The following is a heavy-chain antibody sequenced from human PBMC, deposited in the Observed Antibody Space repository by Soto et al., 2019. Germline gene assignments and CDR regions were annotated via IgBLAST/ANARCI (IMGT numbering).Heavy chain of an antibody. J-gene: IGHJ4*02. CDR1: GYTFTRYG. CDR3: ARGTPGYSSGWVSDY. Sequence: QVQLVQSGAEVKKPGASVKVSCKASGYTFTRYGISWGRKAPGQGLEWMGWISAYNGNTNYAQKLQGRVTMTTDTSTSTAYMELRSLRSDDTAVYYCARGTPGYSSGWVSDYWGQGTLVTVSS. V-gene: IGHV1-18*01. CDR2: ISAYNGNT. D-gene: IGHD6-19*01.